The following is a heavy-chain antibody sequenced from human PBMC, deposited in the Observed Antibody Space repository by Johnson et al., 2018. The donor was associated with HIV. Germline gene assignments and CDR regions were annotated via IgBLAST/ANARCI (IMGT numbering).Heavy chain of an antibody. CDR1: GFTVSSNY. CDR2: IYSGGST. V-gene: IGHV3-66*01. CDR3: ARVALDAFDI. Sequence: VQLVESGGGVVQPGRSLRLSCAASGFTVSSNYMSWVRQAPGKGLEWVSVIYSGGSTYYADSVKGRFTISRDNSKNTLYLQMNSLRAGDTAVYYCARVALDAFDIWGQGTMVTVSA. J-gene: IGHJ3*02. D-gene: IGHD5-12*01.